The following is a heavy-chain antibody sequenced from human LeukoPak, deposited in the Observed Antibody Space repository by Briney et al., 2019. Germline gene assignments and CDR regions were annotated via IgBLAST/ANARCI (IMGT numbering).Heavy chain of an antibody. CDR2: ISYDGRGD. V-gene: IGHV3-30*02. Sequence: AGGSLRLSCAASGFTFSYYGMHWVRQAPGKGLEWVASISYDGRGDYFADSVMGRFTISRDNSKITLYLQMSSLRADDTAIYYCAKPWKFCSGGNCYSPFDHWGQGTLVTVSS. J-gene: IGHJ4*02. CDR1: GFTFSYYG. D-gene: IGHD2-15*01. CDR3: AKPWKFCSGGNCYSPFDH.